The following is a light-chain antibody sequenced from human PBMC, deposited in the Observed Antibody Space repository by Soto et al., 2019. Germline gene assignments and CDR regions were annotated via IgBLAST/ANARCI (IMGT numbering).Light chain of an antibody. Sequence: AIRMTQSPSSFSASTGDRVTITCRASQGISSYLAWYQQKPGKAPKLLIYAASTLQSGVPSRFSGSGSGTDFTFTISCLQSEDFATYYCQQYYSYPVTFGQWTKVEIK. V-gene: IGKV1-8*01. CDR1: QGISSY. J-gene: IGKJ1*01. CDR3: QQYYSYPVT. CDR2: AAS.